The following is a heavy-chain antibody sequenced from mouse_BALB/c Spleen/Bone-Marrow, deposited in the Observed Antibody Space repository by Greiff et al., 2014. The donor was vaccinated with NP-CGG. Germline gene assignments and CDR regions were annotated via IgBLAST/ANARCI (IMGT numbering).Heavy chain of an antibody. CDR2: ISSGSSTI. CDR3: ARGIGYDAWFVY. J-gene: IGHJ3*01. V-gene: IGHV5-17*02. D-gene: IGHD2-2*01. Sequence: EVQVVESGGGLVQPGGSRKLSCAASGFTFSSIGMHWVRQAPEKGLEWVAYISSGSSTIYYADTVKGRFTISRDNPKNTLFQQMTSLRSEDTAMYYCARGIGYDAWFVYWGQGTLVTVSA. CDR1: GFTFSSIG.